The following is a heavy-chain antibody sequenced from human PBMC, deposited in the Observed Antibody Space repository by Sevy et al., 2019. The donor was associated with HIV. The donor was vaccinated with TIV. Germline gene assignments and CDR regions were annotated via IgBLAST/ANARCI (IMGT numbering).Heavy chain of an antibody. CDR1: GYTFTGYY. V-gene: IGHV1-2*02. Sequence: ASVKVSCKASGYTFTGYYMHWVRQAPGQGLEWMGWINPNSGGTNYAQKFQGRVTMTRDTSISTAYMELSRLRSDDTAVYYCARAYYYDSSGYSDAFEIWGQGTMVTV. CDR2: INPNSGGT. J-gene: IGHJ3*02. D-gene: IGHD3-22*01. CDR3: ARAYYYDSSGYSDAFEI.